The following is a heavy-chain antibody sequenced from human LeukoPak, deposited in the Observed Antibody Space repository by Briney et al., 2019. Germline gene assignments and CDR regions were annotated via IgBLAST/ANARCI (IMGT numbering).Heavy chain of an antibody. V-gene: IGHV4-34*01. CDR2: INHSGST. D-gene: IGHD3-22*01. J-gene: IGHJ4*02. CDR1: GGSFSGYY. Sequence: PSETLSLTCAVYGGSFSGYYWSWIRQPPGKGLEWIGEINHSGSTNYNPSLKSRVTISVDTSKSQFSLKLSSVTAADTAVYYCARVNSSGYYYAHLDYWGQGTLVTVSS. CDR3: ARVNSSGYYYAHLDY.